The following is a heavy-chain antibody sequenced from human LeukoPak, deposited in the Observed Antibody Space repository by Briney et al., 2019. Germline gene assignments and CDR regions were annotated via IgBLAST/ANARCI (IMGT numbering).Heavy chain of an antibody. CDR2: IWYDGSNK. V-gene: IGHV3-33*06. CDR3: AKEGGRGSGFFPHAFDP. D-gene: IGHD3-3*01. CDR1: GFTFSTYG. J-gene: IGHJ5*02. Sequence: GGSLRLSCAASGFTFSTYGMHWVRQAPGKGLEWVAGIWYDGSNKYYADSVKGRFTISRDNPKNMLYLQMNSLRVEYTAVYHCAKEGGRGSGFFPHAFDPWGQGTLVTVSS.